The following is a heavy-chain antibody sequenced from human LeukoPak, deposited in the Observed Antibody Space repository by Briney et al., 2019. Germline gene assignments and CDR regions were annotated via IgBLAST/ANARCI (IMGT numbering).Heavy chain of an antibody. CDR1: GFTFSSYA. J-gene: IGHJ6*03. V-gene: IGHV3-23*01. CDR2: ISGSGGST. Sequence: GGSRRLSCAASGFTFSSYAMSWVRQAPGKGLEWVSAISGSGGSTYYADSVKGRFTISRDNSKNTLYLQMNSLRAEDTAVYYCAKVLAARTRYYYYYMDVWGKGTTVTVSS. D-gene: IGHD6-6*01. CDR3: AKVLAARTRYYYYYMDV.